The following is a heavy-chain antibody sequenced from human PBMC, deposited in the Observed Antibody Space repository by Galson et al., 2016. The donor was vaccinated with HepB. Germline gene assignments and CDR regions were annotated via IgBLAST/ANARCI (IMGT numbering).Heavy chain of an antibody. CDR2: ISYDGSDK. CDR3: AKDRRYYDSSGYFWEGYYYDGMDV. CDR1: GFTFSSYG. Sequence: SLRLSCAASGFTFSSYGMPWVRQAPGKGLEWVAVISYDGSDKYYADSVKGRLTMYRDNSKKTLSLPMNSLRPEDTAVYYCAKDRRYYDSSGYFWEGYYYDGMDVGGQGTTVTVSS. J-gene: IGHJ6*02. V-gene: IGHV3-30*18. D-gene: IGHD3-22*01.